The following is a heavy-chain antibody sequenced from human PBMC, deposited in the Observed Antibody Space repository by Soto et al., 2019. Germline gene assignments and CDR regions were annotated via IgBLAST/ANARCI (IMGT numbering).Heavy chain of an antibody. CDR2: IKQDGSEK. CDR3: SSVRFLEWFPSDY. V-gene: IGHV3-7*01. Sequence: GGSLRLSCAASGFTFSSYWMSWVRQAPGKGLEWVANIKQDGSEKYYVDSVKGRFTISRDNAKNSLYLQMNSLRAEDTAVYYCSSVRFLEWFPSDYWGQGTLVTVS. CDR1: GFTFSSYW. J-gene: IGHJ4*02. D-gene: IGHD3-3*01.